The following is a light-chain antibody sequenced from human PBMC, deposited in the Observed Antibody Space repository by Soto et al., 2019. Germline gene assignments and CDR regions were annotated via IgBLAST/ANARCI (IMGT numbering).Light chain of an antibody. V-gene: IGLV2-14*03. Sequence: QSALTQPASVSGSPGQSITISCTGTSSDVGGYNYVSWYQQHPGKVPKLILYEVTNRPSGISDRFSGSKSGNTASLTISGLQSDDEADYYCSSFTDGNNLVFGTGTKV. CDR3: SSFTDGNNLV. CDR1: SSDVGGYNY. CDR2: EVT. J-gene: IGLJ1*01.